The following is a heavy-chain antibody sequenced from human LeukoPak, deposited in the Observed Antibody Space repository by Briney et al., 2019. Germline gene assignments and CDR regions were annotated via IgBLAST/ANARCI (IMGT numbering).Heavy chain of an antibody. V-gene: IGHV1-69*13. CDR1: GGTFSSYA. D-gene: IGHD3-10*01. CDR3: ARWELGSGTPAGRRNYYYYGMDV. CDR2: IIPIFGTA. Sequence: SVKVSCKASGGTFSSYAISWVRQAPGQGLEWMGGIIPIFGTANYAQKFQGRVTITADESTSTAYMELSSLGSEDTAVYYCARWELGSGTPAGRRNYYYYGMDVWGQGTTVTVSS. J-gene: IGHJ6*02.